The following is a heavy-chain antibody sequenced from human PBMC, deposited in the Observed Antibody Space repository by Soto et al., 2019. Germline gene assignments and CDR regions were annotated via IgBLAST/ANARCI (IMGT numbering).Heavy chain of an antibody. Sequence: GESLKISCKGSGYSFTSYWISWVRQMPGKGLEWMGRIDPSDSYTNYSPSFQGHVTISADKSISTAYLQWSSLKASDTAMYYCARGMGGGSYYDAFDIWGQGTMVTVSS. CDR1: GYSFTSYW. CDR3: ARGMGGGSYYDAFDI. CDR2: IDPSDSYT. V-gene: IGHV5-10-1*01. D-gene: IGHD1-26*01. J-gene: IGHJ3*02.